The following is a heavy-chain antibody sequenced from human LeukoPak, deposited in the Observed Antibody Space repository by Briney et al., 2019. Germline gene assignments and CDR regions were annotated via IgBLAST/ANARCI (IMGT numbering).Heavy chain of an antibody. V-gene: IGHV3-74*01. CDR2: INSDGSST. CDR1: GFTFSSYW. Sequence: PGGSLRLSCAASGFTFSSYWMHWVRQAPGKGLVWVSRINSDGSSTSYADSVKGRFTTSRDNAKNTLYLQMNSLRAEDTAVYYCARGGYDYVWGSYPLPDAFDIWGQGTMVTVSS. D-gene: IGHD3-16*02. CDR3: ARGGYDYVWGSYPLPDAFDI. J-gene: IGHJ3*02.